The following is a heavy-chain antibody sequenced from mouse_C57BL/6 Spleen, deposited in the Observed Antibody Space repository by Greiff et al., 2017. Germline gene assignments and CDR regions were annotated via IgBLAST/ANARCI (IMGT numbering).Heavy chain of an antibody. CDR1: GYTFTSYW. J-gene: IGHJ4*01. Sequence: QVQLQQPGAELVRPGSSVKLSCKASGYTFTSYWMAWVKQRPGQGLEWIGNIYPSDSETHYNQKFKDKATLTVDKSSSTAYMQLSSLTSEDAAVYYCARGDGNLLDAMDYWGQGTSVTVSS. D-gene: IGHD2-1*01. V-gene: IGHV1-61*01. CDR3: ARGDGNLLDAMDY. CDR2: IYPSDSET.